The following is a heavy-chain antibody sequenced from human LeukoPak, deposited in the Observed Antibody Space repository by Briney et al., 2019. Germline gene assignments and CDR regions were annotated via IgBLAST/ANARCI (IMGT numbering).Heavy chain of an antibody. V-gene: IGHV4-61*02. CDR3: ATGQDYYDSSGYFDY. Sequence: SETLSLTCTVSGGSIGSGSYYWSWIRQPGGKGLEWIGRIYTSGSTNYNPSLKSRVTISVDTSKNQFSLKLSSVTAADTAVYYCATGQDYYDSSGYFDYWGQGTLVTVSS. J-gene: IGHJ4*02. D-gene: IGHD3-22*01. CDR1: GGSIGSGSYY. CDR2: IYTSGST.